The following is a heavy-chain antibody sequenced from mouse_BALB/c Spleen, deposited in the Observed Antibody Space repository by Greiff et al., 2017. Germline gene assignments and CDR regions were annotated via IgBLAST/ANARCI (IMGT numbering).Heavy chain of an antibody. D-gene: IGHD1-2*01. Sequence: EVMLVESGGGLVKPGGSLKLSCAASGFTFSSYTMSWVRQTPEKRLEWVATISSGGGNTYYPDSVKGRFTISRDNAKNNLYLQMSSLRSEDTALYYCARWYGYYAMDYWGQGTTVTVSS. V-gene: IGHV5-9*03. J-gene: IGHJ4*01. CDR2: ISSGGGNT. CDR3: ARWYGYYAMDY. CDR1: GFTFSSYT.